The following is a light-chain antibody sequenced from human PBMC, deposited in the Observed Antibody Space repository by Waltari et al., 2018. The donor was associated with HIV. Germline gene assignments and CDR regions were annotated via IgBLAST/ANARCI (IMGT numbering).Light chain of an antibody. V-gene: IGKV2-28*01. CDR2: LGS. CDR3: MQALQAPLS. Sequence: DIVMTQSPLSLPVTPGEPASISCTSSQSLLHSNGYNYLVWYLQKPGQSPHLLIYLGSNRASGVPDRFSGSGSGTDFTLKISRVEAEDVGVYYCMQALQAPLSFGGGTKVEIK. CDR1: QSLLHSNGYNY. J-gene: IGKJ4*01.